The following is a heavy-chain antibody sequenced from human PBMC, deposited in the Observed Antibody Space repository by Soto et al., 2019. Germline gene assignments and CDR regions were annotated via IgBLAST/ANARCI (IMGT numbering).Heavy chain of an antibody. Sequence: PSETLSLTCTVSGGSISSYYWSWIRQPPGKGLEWIGYIYYSGSTNYNPSLKSRVTISVDTSKNQFSLKLSSVTAADTAVYYCARHVYGSGSYYLVDYYYGMDVWGQGTTVTVSS. CDR2: IYYSGST. V-gene: IGHV4-59*08. CDR1: GGSISSYY. J-gene: IGHJ6*02. D-gene: IGHD3-10*01. CDR3: ARHVYGSGSYYLVDYYYGMDV.